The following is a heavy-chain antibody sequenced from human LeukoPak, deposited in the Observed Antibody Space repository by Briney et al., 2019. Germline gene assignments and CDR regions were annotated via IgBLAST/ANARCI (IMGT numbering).Heavy chain of an antibody. CDR1: GFTFSSYA. CDR3: ARGVRSSGWYFGY. Sequence: GGSLRLSCAASGFTFSSYAMSWVRQAPGKGLEWVSGISGSGGSTYYADSMKGRFTISRDNAKNSLYLQMNSLRAEDTAVYYCARGVRSSGWYFGYWGQGTLVTVSS. CDR2: ISGSGGST. D-gene: IGHD6-19*01. J-gene: IGHJ4*02. V-gene: IGHV3-23*01.